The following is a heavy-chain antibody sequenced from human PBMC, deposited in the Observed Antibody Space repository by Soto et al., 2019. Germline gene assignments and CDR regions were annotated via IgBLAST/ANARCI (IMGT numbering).Heavy chain of an antibody. D-gene: IGHD1-7*01. V-gene: IGHV3-33*01. CDR3: ARDGIGGTVFRGYLDY. J-gene: IGHJ4*02. CDR1: GGIFHGYG. Sequence: GGSLRLSCAVPGGIFHGYGMHWVRQAPGKGLEWVAIISFDGSNEVYADSVKGRFTISRDNSKITLYLQMNTLGAEDTAVYYCARDGIGGTVFRGYLDYWGRGTVVTVSS. CDR2: ISFDGSNE.